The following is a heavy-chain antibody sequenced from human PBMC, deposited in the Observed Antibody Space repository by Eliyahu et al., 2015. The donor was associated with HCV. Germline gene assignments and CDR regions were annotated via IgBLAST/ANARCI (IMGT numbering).Heavy chain of an antibody. Sequence: QVQLVESGGDVVQPGTSLRIXCVASGFIFISHGMHWVRQAPGKGLEWVAVIWYDGVKKYYGDSVKGRFVISRDNSKNTVYLQLNDLRAEDTAVYYCARGTWSTATRGYYFDYWGQGXLVTVSS. D-gene: IGHD1/OR15-1a*01. CDR2: IWYDGVKK. J-gene: IGHJ4*02. CDR3: ARGTWSTATRGYYFDY. V-gene: IGHV3-33*01. CDR1: GFIFISHG.